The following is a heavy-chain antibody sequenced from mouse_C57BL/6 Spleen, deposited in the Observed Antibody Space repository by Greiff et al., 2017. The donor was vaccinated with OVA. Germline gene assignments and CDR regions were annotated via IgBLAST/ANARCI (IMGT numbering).Heavy chain of an antibody. V-gene: IGHV1-4*01. CDR3: ARDGNLWYFDV. J-gene: IGHJ1*03. Sequence: LVESGAELARPGASVKMSCKASGYTFTSYTMHWVKQRPGQGLEWIGYINPSSGYTKYNQKFKDKATLTADKSSSTAYMQLSSLTSEDSAVYYCARDGNLWYFDVWGTGTTVTVSS. D-gene: IGHD2-1*01. CDR1: GYTFTSYT. CDR2: INPSSGYT.